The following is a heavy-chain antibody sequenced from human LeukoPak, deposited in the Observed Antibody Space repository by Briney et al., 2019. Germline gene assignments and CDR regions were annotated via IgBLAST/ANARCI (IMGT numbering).Heavy chain of an antibody. Sequence: GGSLRLSCTASGCTFSTYGIHWVRQAPGKGLEWVAVVSYDGSRKYYADSVKGRFTISRDNSKNTLYLQMNSLRAEDTAVYYCATDYYDSGSYYIRGFFDYWGQGTLVTVLS. D-gene: IGHD3-10*01. J-gene: IGHJ4*02. CDR3: ATDYYDSGSYYIRGFFDY. V-gene: IGHV3-30*03. CDR1: GCTFSTYG. CDR2: VSYDGSRK.